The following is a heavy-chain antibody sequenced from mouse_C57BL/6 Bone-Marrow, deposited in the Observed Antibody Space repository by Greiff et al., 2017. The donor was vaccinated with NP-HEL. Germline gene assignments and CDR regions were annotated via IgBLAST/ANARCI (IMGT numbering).Heavy chain of an antibody. Sequence: QVQLQQPGAELVKPGASVKLSCKASGYTFTSYWMHWVKQRPGQGLEWIGMINPNSGSTKYNEKFKSKATLTVDKSSSTAYMQLRSLTSEDSAVYFFARRITTVGAYWGEGTLVTVSA. CDR3: ARRITTVGAY. D-gene: IGHD1-1*01. CDR2: INPNSGST. V-gene: IGHV1-64*01. J-gene: IGHJ3*01. CDR1: GYTFTSYW.